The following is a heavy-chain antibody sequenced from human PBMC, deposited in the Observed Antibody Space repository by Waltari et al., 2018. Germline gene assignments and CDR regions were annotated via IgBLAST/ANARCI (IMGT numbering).Heavy chain of an antibody. CDR3: ASRYYDILTGPTPWYFDL. CDR1: GFTFSSYW. Sequence: EVQLVESGGGLGQPGGSLRLSCAASGFTFSSYWMSWVRQAPGKGLGWVANIKQDGSEKYYVDSVKGRFTISRDNAKNSLYLQRNSLRAEDTAVYYCASRYYDILTGPTPWYFDLWGRGTLVTVSS. D-gene: IGHD3-9*01. J-gene: IGHJ2*01. CDR2: IKQDGSEK. V-gene: IGHV3-7*01.